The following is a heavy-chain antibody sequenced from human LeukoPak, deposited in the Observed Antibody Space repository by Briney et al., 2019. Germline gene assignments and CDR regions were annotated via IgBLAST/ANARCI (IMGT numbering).Heavy chain of an antibody. CDR2: IWSDATNM. CDR1: GFIFTDYG. V-gene: IGHV3-33*06. Sequence: GGSLRLSCAASGFIFTDYGFHWVRQAPGKGLEWVAAIWSDATNMYYANSVKGRFFIQRDDYQNTVYLELSSLRADDTAVYYCAKDAQGGFDYSNSFQYWGQGSLVTVSS. CDR3: AKDAQGGFDYSNSFQY. D-gene: IGHD4-11*01. J-gene: IGHJ4*02.